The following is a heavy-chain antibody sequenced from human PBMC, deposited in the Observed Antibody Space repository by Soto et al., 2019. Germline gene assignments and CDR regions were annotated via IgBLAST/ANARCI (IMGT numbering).Heavy chain of an antibody. CDR3: ARAEPPYYYDSSGYSFDY. D-gene: IGHD3-22*01. CDR1: VGSISSGDYY. V-gene: IGHV4-30-4*01. J-gene: IGHJ4*02. Sequence: SETLSLTCTVSVGSISSGDYYWSWIRQPPGKGLEWIGYIYYSGSTYYNPSLKSRVTISVDTSKNQFSLKLSSVTAADTAVYYCARAEPPYYYDSSGYSFDYWGQGTLVTVSS. CDR2: IYYSGST.